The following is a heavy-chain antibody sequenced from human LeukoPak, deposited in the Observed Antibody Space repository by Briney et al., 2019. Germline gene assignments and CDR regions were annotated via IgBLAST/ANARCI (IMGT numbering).Heavy chain of an antibody. V-gene: IGHV3-53*01. Sequence: GGSLRLSCAASGFTVSSNYMSWVRQAPGKGLEWVSVIYSGGSTYYADSVKGRFTISRDNSKNTLYLQMNSLRAEDTAVYYCARDDGLVGATPFDYWGQGTLVTVSS. CDR1: GFTVSSNY. D-gene: IGHD1-26*01. CDR2: IYSGGST. J-gene: IGHJ4*02. CDR3: ARDDGLVGATPFDY.